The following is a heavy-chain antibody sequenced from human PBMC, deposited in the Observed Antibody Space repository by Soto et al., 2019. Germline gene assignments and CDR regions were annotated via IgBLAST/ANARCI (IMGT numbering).Heavy chain of an antibody. CDR3: TRDPPWDPYFYSTDV. V-gene: IGHV1-18*01. Sequence: DSVKVAWKASSVTFTIFGFSWVRQAPGQGLEWMGWISAYNGNTNYAQNLQGRVTMTTDTSTSTAYMELRSLSSDDEAVYYWTRDPPWDPYFYSTDVWGQ. J-gene: IGHJ6*02. CDR1: SVTFTIFG. CDR2: ISAYNGNT. D-gene: IGHD1-26*01.